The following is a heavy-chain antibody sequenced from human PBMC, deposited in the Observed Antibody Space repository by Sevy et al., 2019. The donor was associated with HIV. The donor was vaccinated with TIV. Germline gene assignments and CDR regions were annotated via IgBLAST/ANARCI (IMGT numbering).Heavy chain of an antibody. CDR2: IHPGDSDT. CDR1: GYSFANYW. CDR3: ATFAYGDYVGYFDF. D-gene: IGHD4-17*01. V-gene: IGHV5-51*01. Sequence: GESLKISCKGSGYSFANYWIGWVRQMPGKDLEWMGIIHPGDSDTRYSLSFQGQVTMSADKSISTAYLQWNSLKASDTAMYYCATFAYGDYVGYFDFWGQGSLVTVSS. J-gene: IGHJ4*02.